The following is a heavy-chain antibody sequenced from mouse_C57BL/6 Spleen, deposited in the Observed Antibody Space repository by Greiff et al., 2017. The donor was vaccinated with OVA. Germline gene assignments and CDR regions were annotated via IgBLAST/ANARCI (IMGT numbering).Heavy chain of an antibody. J-gene: IGHJ4*01. CDR2: IHPNSGST. D-gene: IGHD2-2*01. CDR3: AKPSMVTADNYALDY. CDR1: GYTFTSYW. V-gene: IGHV1-64*01. Sequence: QVQLQQPGAELVKPGASVKLSCKASGYTFTSYWMHWVKQRPGQGLEWIGMIHPNSGSTNYNEKFKSKATLTVDKSSSTAYMQLSSLTSEDSAVYYCAKPSMVTADNYALDYWGQGTPVTVSS.